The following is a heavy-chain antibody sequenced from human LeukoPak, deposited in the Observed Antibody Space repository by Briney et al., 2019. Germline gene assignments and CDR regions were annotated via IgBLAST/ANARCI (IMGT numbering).Heavy chain of an antibody. J-gene: IGHJ4*02. Sequence: GASVKVSCKVSGYTLTELSMHWVRQAPGKGLEWVGGFDPEDGETIYAQKFQGRVTMTTDTSTSTAYMELRSLRSDDTAVYYCARVGGYKEDYWGQGTLVTVSS. V-gene: IGHV1-24*01. CDR3: ARVGGYKEDY. CDR1: GYTLTELS. D-gene: IGHD5-24*01. CDR2: FDPEDGET.